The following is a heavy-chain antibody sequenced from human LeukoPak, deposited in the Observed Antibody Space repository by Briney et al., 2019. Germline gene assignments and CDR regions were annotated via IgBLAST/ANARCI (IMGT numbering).Heavy chain of an antibody. V-gene: IGHV3-21*01. CDR1: GFTFSSYS. Sequence: PGGSLRLSCAASGFTFSSYSMNWVRQAPGKGLEWVSSISSSSSYIYYADSVKGRFTISRDNAKNSLYLQMNSLRAEDTAVYYCARDTRHGFGSDGYFDYWGQGTLVTVSS. J-gene: IGHJ4*02. CDR3: ARDTRHGFGSDGYFDY. CDR2: ISSSSSYI. D-gene: IGHD3-10*01.